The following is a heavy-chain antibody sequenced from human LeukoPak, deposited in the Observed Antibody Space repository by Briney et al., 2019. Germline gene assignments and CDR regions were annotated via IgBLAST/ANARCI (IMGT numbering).Heavy chain of an antibody. Sequence: GGSLRLSCAASGFTFSSYEMNWVRQAPGKGLEWVSYISSSGSTIYYADSVKGRFTISRDNAKNSLYLQMNSLRAEDTAVYYCAREFSGSNYGFPFDYWGQGTLVTVSS. CDR1: GFTFSSYE. V-gene: IGHV3-48*03. CDR2: ISSSGSTI. J-gene: IGHJ4*02. D-gene: IGHD1-26*01. CDR3: AREFSGSNYGFPFDY.